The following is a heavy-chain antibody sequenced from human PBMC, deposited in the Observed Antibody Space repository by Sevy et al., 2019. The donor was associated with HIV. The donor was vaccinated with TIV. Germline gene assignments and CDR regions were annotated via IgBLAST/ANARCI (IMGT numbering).Heavy chain of an antibody. CDR3: ARDTGGSGSYMCQH. Sequence: GGSLRLSCAASGFTFSSYAMHWVRQAPGKGLEWVAVISYDGSNKYYADSVKGRFTTSRDNSKNTLYLQMNSLRAEDTAVYYCARDTGGSGSYMCQHWGQGTLVTVSS. V-gene: IGHV3-30*04. CDR1: GFTFSSYA. D-gene: IGHD3-10*01. CDR2: ISYDGSNK. J-gene: IGHJ1*01.